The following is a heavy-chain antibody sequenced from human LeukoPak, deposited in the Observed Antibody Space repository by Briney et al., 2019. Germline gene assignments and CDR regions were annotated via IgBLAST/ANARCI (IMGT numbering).Heavy chain of an antibody. CDR3: ARDRRPYDILTGYAFDP. Sequence: PGGSLRLSCAASGFTFSNYWMSWVRQAPGKGLEWVAYINQDGSEKYYVDSVKGRFTISRDNAKNSLYLQMNSLRAEDTAVYYCARDRRPYDILTGYAFDPWGQGTLVTV. V-gene: IGHV3-7*01. CDR1: GFTFSNYW. J-gene: IGHJ5*02. D-gene: IGHD3-9*01. CDR2: INQDGSEK.